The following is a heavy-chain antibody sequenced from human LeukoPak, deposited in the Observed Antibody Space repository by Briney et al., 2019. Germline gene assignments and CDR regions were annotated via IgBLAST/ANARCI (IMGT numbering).Heavy chain of an antibody. Sequence: PGGSLRLSCAASGFTFSSYWMHWVRQAPGKGPVWVSRINNDGSGTTYADSVKGRFTISRDDAKNTLYLQMDSLRAEDTAVYYCAKDSDYGRYYYYYYGMDVWGQGTTVTVSS. CDR1: GFTFSSYW. CDR2: INNDGSGT. D-gene: IGHD4-17*01. CDR3: AKDSDYGRYYYYYYGMDV. V-gene: IGHV3-74*01. J-gene: IGHJ6*02.